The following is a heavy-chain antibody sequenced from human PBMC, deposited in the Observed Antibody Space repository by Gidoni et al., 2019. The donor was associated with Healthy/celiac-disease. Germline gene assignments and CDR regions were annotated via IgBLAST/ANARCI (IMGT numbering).Heavy chain of an antibody. J-gene: IGHJ5*02. CDR3: ARDGGYCSSTSCYSGSWFDP. D-gene: IGHD2-2*02. CDR1: GYSISRGSY. Sequence: QVQLQESGPGLVKPSATLSLPCAVSGYSISRGSYWGWIRQPPGKGLEWIGSIYHSGSTYYNPSLKSRVTISVDTSKNQFSLKLSSVTAADTAVYYCARDGGYCSSTSCYSGSWFDPWGQGTLVTVSS. V-gene: IGHV4-38-2*02. CDR2: IYHSGST.